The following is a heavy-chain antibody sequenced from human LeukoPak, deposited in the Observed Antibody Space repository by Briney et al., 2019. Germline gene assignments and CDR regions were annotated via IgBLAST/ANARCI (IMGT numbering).Heavy chain of an antibody. J-gene: IGHJ4*02. CDR2: IKQDGSEK. CDR3: ARVAIPGGTYYDFWSGYYEGGYFDY. D-gene: IGHD3-3*01. Sequence: GGSLRLSCAASGFTFSSYWMSWVRQAPGKGLEWVANIKQDGSEKYYVDSVKGRFTISRDNAKNSLYLQMNSLRAEDTAVYYCARVAIPGGTYYDFWSGYYEGGYFDYWGQGTLVTVSP. CDR1: GFTFSSYW. V-gene: IGHV3-7*01.